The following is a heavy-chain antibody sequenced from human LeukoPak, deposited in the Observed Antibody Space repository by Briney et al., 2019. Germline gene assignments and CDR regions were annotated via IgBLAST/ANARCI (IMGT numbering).Heavy chain of an antibody. V-gene: IGHV3-7*01. D-gene: IGHD6-6*01. J-gene: IGHJ4*02. CDR3: ARGVIAARPFDY. Sequence: HPGGSLRLSCAASGFTFSSYWMSWVRQAPGKGLEGVANIKQGGSEKYYVDSVKGRFTISRDNAKNSLYLQMNSLRAEDTAVYYCARGVIAARPFDYWGQGTLVTVSS. CDR2: IKQGGSEK. CDR1: GFTFSSYW.